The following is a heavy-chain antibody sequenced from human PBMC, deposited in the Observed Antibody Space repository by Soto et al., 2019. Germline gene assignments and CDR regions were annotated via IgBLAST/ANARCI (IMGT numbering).Heavy chain of an antibody. J-gene: IGHJ6*02. CDR3: VRERGLSSYYGMDV. CDR1: GFTLTSYS. Sequence: GGSLRLSCAASGFTLTSYSMNWVRQASGKGLEWVSSISSSSSHIYYADSVKGRFTISRDNARNSLYLQMNSLRAEDTAVYYCVRERGLSSYYGMDVWGQGTTVTVAS. CDR2: ISSSSSHI. D-gene: IGHD3-10*01. V-gene: IGHV3-21*01.